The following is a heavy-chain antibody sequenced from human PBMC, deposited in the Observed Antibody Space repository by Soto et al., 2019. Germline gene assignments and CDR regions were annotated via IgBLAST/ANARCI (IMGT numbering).Heavy chain of an antibody. CDR1: GFTFSSYA. CDR2: ISGSGGST. CDR3: AKDHWSNWRPSDY. V-gene: IGHV3-23*01. Sequence: EVQLLESGGGLVQPGGSLRLSCAASGFTFSSYAMSWVRQAPGKGLEWVSAISGSGGSTYYADSVKGRFTISRDNSKKTQYLQMNSLRAEDTAVYYCAKDHWSNWRPSDYWGQGTLVTVSS. J-gene: IGHJ4*02. D-gene: IGHD1-20*01.